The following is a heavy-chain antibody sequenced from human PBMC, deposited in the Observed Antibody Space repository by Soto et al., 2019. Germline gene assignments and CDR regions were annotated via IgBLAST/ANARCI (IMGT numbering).Heavy chain of an antibody. CDR2: IFYSGGT. D-gene: IGHD3-22*01. CDR3: ARQASGYYYGWFDP. Sequence: QLLLQESGPGLVKPSETLSLTCTVSGGSILDSTYYWAWIRQSPGKGLEWIGTIFYSGGTFYTPSLKCRVTMSVETSTNQFSPKLSSVTAAATAVYYCARQASGYYYGWFDPWGQGTLVTVSS. J-gene: IGHJ5*02. CDR1: GGSILDSTYY. V-gene: IGHV4-39*01.